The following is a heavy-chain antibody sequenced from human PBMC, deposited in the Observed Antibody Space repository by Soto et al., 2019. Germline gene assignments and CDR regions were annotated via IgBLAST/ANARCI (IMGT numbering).Heavy chain of an antibody. V-gene: IGHV3-30*18. CDR1: GFTFSSYG. J-gene: IGHJ4*02. CDR2: ISYDGSNK. CDR3: AKEGVEMATIPLLDY. D-gene: IGHD5-12*01. Sequence: PGGSLRLSCAASGFTFSSYGMHWVRQAPGKGLEWVAVISYDGSNKYYADSVKGRFTISRDNSKNTLYLQMNSLRAEDTAVYYCAKEGVEMATIPLLDYWGQGTLGTVS.